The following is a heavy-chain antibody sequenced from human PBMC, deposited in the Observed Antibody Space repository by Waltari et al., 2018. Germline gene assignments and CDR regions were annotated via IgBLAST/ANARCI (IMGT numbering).Heavy chain of an antibody. CDR3: AKDNGHSSSDREAFDI. CDR1: GFTFDDYA. V-gene: IGHV3-9*01. CDR2: ISWNSRSI. J-gene: IGHJ3*02. Sequence: EVQLVESGGGLVQPGRSLRLSCAASGFTFDDYAMHWVRQAPGKGLEWVSGISWNSRSIGYADSVKGRFTISRDNAKNSLYLQMNSLRAEDTALYYCAKDNGHSSSDREAFDIWGQGTMVTVSS. D-gene: IGHD6-6*01.